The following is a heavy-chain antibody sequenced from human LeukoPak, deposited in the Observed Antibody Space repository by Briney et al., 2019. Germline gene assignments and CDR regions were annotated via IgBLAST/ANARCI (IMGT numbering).Heavy chain of an antibody. CDR3: ARVPQPYYDILTGYYWVVDY. J-gene: IGHJ4*02. CDR2: ISAYNGNT. D-gene: IGHD3-9*01. Sequence: ASVKVSCTASGYTFTSYGIRWVRQAPGQGLEWMGWISAYNGNTNYAQKLQGRVTMTTDTSTSTAYMELRSLRSDDTAVYYCARVPQPYYDILTGYYWVVDYWGQGTLVTVSS. V-gene: IGHV1-18*01. CDR1: GYTFTSYG.